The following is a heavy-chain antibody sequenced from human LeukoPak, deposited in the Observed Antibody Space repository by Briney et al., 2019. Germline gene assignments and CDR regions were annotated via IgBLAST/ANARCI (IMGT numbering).Heavy chain of an antibody. CDR1: GGSFSGYY. D-gene: IGHD5-18*01. Sequence: KPSETLSLTCAVYGGSFSGYYWSWIRQPPGKGLEWIGEINHSGSTNYNPSPKSRVTISVDTSKNQFSLKLSSVTAADTAVYYCARGRGSYGYPYPYYYYYMDVWGKGTTVTVSS. J-gene: IGHJ6*03. V-gene: IGHV4-34*01. CDR3: ARGRGSYGYPYPYYYYYMDV. CDR2: INHSGST.